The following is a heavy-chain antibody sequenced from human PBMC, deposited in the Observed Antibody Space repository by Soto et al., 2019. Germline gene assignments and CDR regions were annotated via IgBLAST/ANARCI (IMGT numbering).Heavy chain of an antibody. Sequence: PGGSLRLSCAASGFTFSSYGMHWVRQAPGKGLEWVAVISYDGSNKYYADSVKGRFTISRDNSKNTLYLQMNSLRAEDTAVYYCAKGRLRYGDYEGVYWGQGTLVTVSS. J-gene: IGHJ4*02. CDR2: ISYDGSNK. D-gene: IGHD4-17*01. CDR1: GFTFSSYG. V-gene: IGHV3-30*18. CDR3: AKGRLRYGDYEGVY.